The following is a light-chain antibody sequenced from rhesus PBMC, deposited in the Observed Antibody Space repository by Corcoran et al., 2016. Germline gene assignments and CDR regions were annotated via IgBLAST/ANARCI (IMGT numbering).Light chain of an antibody. CDR2: GAS. V-gene: IGKV3-24*04. CDR1: RIVGRY. CDR3: QQSGDSLA. Sequence: ETVVTQSPATLSLSPGETATLSCRASRIVGRYLAWYQQKPGQAPRLLIDGASNRATGSPDRFSGSGSGTDYTLSISGLEPEDVGLYYCQQSGDSLAFGGGTKVELK. J-gene: IGKJ4*01.